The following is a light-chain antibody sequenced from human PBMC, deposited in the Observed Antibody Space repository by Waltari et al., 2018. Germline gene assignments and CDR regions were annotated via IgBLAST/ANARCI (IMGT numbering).Light chain of an antibody. CDR1: QRVSRS. Sequence: IVLTQSPGTLSLSPGERANLSCRARQRVSRSLAWYQQKPGQAPKLLIYGASTRATGIPDRFTGSGSGTDFSLTISSLEPEDFAIYFCQHYVRLPATFGQGTKVEIK. CDR2: GAS. CDR3: QHYVRLPAT. V-gene: IGKV3-20*01. J-gene: IGKJ1*01.